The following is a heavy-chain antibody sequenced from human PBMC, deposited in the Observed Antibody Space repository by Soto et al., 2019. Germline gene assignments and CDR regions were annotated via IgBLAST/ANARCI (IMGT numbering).Heavy chain of an antibody. CDR2: ISTYNGNT. D-gene: IGHD1-26*01. J-gene: IGHJ6*02. CDR3: ARVNYSRGSSSGGADYYYYYGMDV. V-gene: IGHV1-18*01. CDR1: GYTFTSYG. Sequence: GASVKVSCNASGYTFTSYGITRVRQSPGQGLEWMGWISTYNGNTIYAQNRQVIVTMTTDTSTSTAYMELRSLRSDDTAIYYCARVNYSRGSSSGGADYYYYYGMDVWGQGTTVTVSS.